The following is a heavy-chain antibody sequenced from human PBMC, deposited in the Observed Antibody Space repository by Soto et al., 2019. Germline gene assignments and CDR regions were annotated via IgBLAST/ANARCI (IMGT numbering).Heavy chain of an antibody. V-gene: IGHV4-34*01. CDR3: ARGYIAVAPKPFDY. J-gene: IGHJ4*02. Sequence: NPSETLSLTCAVYGGSFSGYYWSWIRQPPGKGLEWIGEINHSGSTNYNPSLKSRVTISVDTSKNQFSLKLSSVTAADTAVYYCARGYIAVAPKPFDYWGQGTLVTVSS. CDR2: INHSGST. CDR1: GGSFSGYY. D-gene: IGHD6-19*01.